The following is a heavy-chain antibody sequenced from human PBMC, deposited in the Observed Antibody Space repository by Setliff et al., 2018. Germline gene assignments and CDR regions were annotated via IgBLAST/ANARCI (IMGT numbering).Heavy chain of an antibody. J-gene: IGHJ4*02. CDR1: GYTFTGYS. CDR2: INPNSGGT. CDR3: ARVGSLAPLYYGNY. Sequence: ASVKVSCKASGYTFTGYSMHWVRQAPGQGLEWMGRINPNSGGTNYAQKFRGRVTMTRDTSISTAYTELSRLRSDDTAVYYCARVGSLAPLYYGNYWGQGTLVTVSS. D-gene: IGHD3-10*01. V-gene: IGHV1-2*06.